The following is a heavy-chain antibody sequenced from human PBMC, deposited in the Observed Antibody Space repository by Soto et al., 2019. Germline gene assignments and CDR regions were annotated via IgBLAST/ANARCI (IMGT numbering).Heavy chain of an antibody. CDR3: ARDQIVVVPAVYYYGMDV. D-gene: IGHD2-2*01. V-gene: IGHV4-4*02. J-gene: IGHJ6*04. CDR1: GGSISSSNW. Sequence: SETLSLTCAVSGGSISSSNWWSWVRQPPGKGLEWIGEIYHSGSTNYNPSLKSRVTISVDKSKNQFSLKLSSVTAADTAVYYWARDQIVVVPAVYYYGMDVGVKGTTVT. CDR2: IYHSGST.